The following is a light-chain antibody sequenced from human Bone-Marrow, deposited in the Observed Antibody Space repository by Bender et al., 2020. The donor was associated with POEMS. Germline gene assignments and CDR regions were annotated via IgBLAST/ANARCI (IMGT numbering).Light chain of an antibody. V-gene: IGLV2-11*01. Sequence: QSALTQPRSVSGSPGQSVTISCTGTSTNVAYYNYVSWYQKHPGKAPRLIIYEVTKLPSGVPDRFSDSKASNTASLSVSGLQAEDEADYYCSSFAGTVVFGGGTKLTVL. CDR3: SSFAGTVV. CDR1: STNVAYYNY. J-gene: IGLJ2*01. CDR2: EVT.